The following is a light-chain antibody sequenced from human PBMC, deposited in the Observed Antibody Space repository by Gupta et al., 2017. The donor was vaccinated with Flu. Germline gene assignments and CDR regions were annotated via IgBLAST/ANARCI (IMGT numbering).Light chain of an antibody. J-gene: IGLJ3*02. CDR1: KLGSKS. CDR2: DDS. CDR3: QVWDSSSDHQGV. V-gene: IGLV3-21*02. Sequence: SYVMTQPPSASVAPGQTASSTCGGNKLGSKSLHWYQQKPGQAPVVVVHDDSDRPSGIPDRYSGSNSGNTATLTISRVEAGDEADYYCQVWDSSSDHQGVFGGGTRLTVL.